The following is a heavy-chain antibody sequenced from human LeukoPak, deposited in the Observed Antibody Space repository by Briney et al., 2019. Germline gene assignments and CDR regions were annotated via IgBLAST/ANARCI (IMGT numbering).Heavy chain of an antibody. CDR1: GYSFTSYW. D-gene: IGHD2-2*01. CDR2: IYPGDSNT. CDR3: ARGASSWSGGMDV. J-gene: IGHJ6*02. Sequence: GESLKISCKGSGYSFTSYWISWVRQMPGEGLEWMGIIYPGDSNTKYSPSFQGQVTISADNSISTAYLQWSTLKASDTAMYYCARGASSWSGGMDVWGQGTTVTVSS. V-gene: IGHV5-51*01.